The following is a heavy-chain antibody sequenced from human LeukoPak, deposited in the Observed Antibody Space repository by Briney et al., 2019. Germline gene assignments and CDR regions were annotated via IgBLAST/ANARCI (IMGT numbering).Heavy chain of an antibody. V-gene: IGHV4-34*01. D-gene: IGHD5-24*01. CDR2: ISHSGST. Sequence: PSETLSLTCAVYGGPFSIYYWSWIRQPPGKGLEWIGEISHSGSTNYNPSLKSRVTISVDTSKNQFSLKLSSVTAADTAVYYCAKGVMATLFDPWGQGTLVTVSS. J-gene: IGHJ5*02. CDR1: GGPFSIYY. CDR3: AKGVMATLFDP.